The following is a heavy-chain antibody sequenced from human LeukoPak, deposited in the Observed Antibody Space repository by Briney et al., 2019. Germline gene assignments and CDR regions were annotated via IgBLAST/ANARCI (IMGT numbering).Heavy chain of an antibody. CDR1: GFTFSSYA. D-gene: IGHD3-22*01. J-gene: IGHJ4*02. Sequence: GGSLRLSCAASGFTFSSYAMSWVRQAPGKGLEWVSAISDSGGSTYYADSVKGRFTISRDNSKNTLYLQMNSLRAEDTAVYYCAKIKPDYDSSGYNDYWGQGTLVTVSS. V-gene: IGHV3-23*01. CDR3: AKIKPDYDSSGYNDY. CDR2: ISDSGGST.